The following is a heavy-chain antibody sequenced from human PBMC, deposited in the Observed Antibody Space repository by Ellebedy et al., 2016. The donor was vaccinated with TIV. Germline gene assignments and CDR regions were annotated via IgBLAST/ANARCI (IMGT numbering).Heavy chain of an antibody. Sequence: GGSLRLXCAASGFTFRVFSMNWVRQAPGEGLEWISYISSSSSTIYYTDSVKGRFTISRDNARNSLDLQINSLRAEDTAVYYCARGKRVGTSDWYFDLWGRGTLVTVSS. CDR1: GFTFRVFS. CDR2: ISSSSSTI. CDR3: ARGKRVGTSDWYFDL. V-gene: IGHV3-48*04. D-gene: IGHD4-23*01. J-gene: IGHJ2*01.